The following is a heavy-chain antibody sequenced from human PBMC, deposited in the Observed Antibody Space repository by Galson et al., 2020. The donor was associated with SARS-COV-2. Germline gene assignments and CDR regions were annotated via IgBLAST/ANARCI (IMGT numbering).Heavy chain of an antibody. CDR3: ARYEPWLVPFDAFDI. V-gene: IGHV3-7*03. Sequence: WGSLTLSCAASGFTFSSAWMTWVRHAPRQGLDRVCNIKHDRSEKYYVDSVKSRFTISRDNAKNSLYLQMNSLRAEDTAVYYCARYEPWLVPFDAFDIWGQGTMVTVSS. D-gene: IGHD6-19*01. J-gene: IGHJ3*02. CDR1: GFTFSSAW. CDR2: IKHDRSEK.